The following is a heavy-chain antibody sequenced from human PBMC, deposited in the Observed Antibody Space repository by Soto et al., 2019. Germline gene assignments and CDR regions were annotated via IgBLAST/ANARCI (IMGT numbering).Heavy chain of an antibody. D-gene: IGHD2-21*02. Sequence: QVQLVESGGGVVQPGRSLRLSCVASGFTFRAYGMHWVRQAPGKGLEWVATISFDATDKLHVDSMAGRLTISRENSKNTVYLQMDSLSAADTAVYHCARVCGGDCGNAFDVWGQGTVVTVSS. V-gene: IGHV3-33*05. J-gene: IGHJ3*01. CDR2: ISFDATDK. CDR1: GFTFRAYG. CDR3: ARVCGGDCGNAFDV.